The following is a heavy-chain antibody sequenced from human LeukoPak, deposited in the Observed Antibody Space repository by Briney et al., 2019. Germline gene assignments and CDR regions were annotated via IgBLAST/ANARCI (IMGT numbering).Heavy chain of an antibody. V-gene: IGHV3-23*01. Sequence: GGPLRLSCAVSGITLSNYGMSWVRQAPGKGLEWVAGISDSGGRINYADSVKGRFTISRDNPKNTLYLQMNSLRAEDTAVYFCAKRGVVIRVILVGFHKEAYYFDSWGQGTLVTASS. CDR1: GITLSNYG. CDR3: AKRGVVIRVILVGFHKEAYYFDS. J-gene: IGHJ4*02. CDR2: ISDSGGRI. D-gene: IGHD3-22*01.